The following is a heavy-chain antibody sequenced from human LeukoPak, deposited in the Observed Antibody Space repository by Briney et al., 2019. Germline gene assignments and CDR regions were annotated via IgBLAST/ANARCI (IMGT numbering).Heavy chain of an antibody. V-gene: IGHV3-23*01. Sequence: GGSLRLSCATSGFTLSSYAMSWVRQAPGKGLEWVSSISGSGGSTYYADSVKGRFTISRDNSKNTLYLQMNSLRAEDTAVYYCARGNRDIVVVPAAQHFDYWGQGTLVTVSS. J-gene: IGHJ4*02. D-gene: IGHD2-2*01. CDR2: ISGSGGST. CDR3: ARGNRDIVVVPAAQHFDY. CDR1: GFTLSSYA.